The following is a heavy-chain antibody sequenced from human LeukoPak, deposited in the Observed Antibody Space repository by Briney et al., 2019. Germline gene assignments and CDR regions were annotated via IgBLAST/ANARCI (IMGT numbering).Heavy chain of an antibody. Sequence: GGSLRLSCAASGFTFSSYWMHWVRQAPGKGLVWVSRINSDGSSTSYADSVKGRFTISRDNAKNTLHLQMNSLRAEDTAVYYCARDLIPYYYDSSGTPPAFDIWGQGTMVTVSS. CDR1: GFTFSSYW. V-gene: IGHV3-74*01. CDR3: ARDLIPYYYDSSGTPPAFDI. J-gene: IGHJ3*02. CDR2: INSDGSST. D-gene: IGHD3-22*01.